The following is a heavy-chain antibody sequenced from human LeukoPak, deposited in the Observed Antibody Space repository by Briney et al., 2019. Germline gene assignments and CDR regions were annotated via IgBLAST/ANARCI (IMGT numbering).Heavy chain of an antibody. D-gene: IGHD5-24*01. CDR2: VIPILGIA. J-gene: IGHJ4*02. Sequence: ASVKVSCKASGGTFSSYTISWVRQAPGQGLEWMGRVIPILGIANYAQKFQGRVTITADKSTSTAYMELSSLRSEDTAVYYCARDRDGATSFDYWGQGTLVTVSS. CDR3: ARDRDGATSFDY. V-gene: IGHV1-69*04. CDR1: GGTFSSYT.